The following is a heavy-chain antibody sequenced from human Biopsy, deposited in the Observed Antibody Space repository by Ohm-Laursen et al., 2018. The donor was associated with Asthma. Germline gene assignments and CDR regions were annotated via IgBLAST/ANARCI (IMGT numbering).Heavy chain of an antibody. J-gene: IGHJ4*02. D-gene: IGHD1-14*01. CDR2: IKHDGTEK. V-gene: IGHV3-7*01. CDR1: GFTFGDYW. CDR3: ARDGPELPTELDY. Sequence: GSLRLSCAASGFTFGDYWMSWVRQVPGKGLEWVANIKHDGTEKNHVDSLKSRFTISRDNAKNSLYLQMNSLRAEDTAVYYCARDGPELPTELDYWGPGTLVTVSS.